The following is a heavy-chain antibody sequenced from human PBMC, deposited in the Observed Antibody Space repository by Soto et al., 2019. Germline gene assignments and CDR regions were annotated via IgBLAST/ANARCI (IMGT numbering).Heavy chain of an antibody. CDR2: INHSGST. CDR3: ARGARRGRSSPVGY. V-gene: IGHV4-34*01. Sequence: QVQLQQWGAGLLKPSETLSLTCAVYGGSFSGYYWSWIRQPPGKGLEWIGEINHSGSTNYNPSLKSRVTISVDTSKNQFSLKLSSVTAADTAVCYCARGARRGRSSPVGYWGQGTLVTVSS. D-gene: IGHD6-19*01. CDR1: GGSFSGYY. J-gene: IGHJ4*02.